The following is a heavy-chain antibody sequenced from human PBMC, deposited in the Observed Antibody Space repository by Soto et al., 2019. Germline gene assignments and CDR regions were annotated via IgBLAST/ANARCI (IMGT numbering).Heavy chain of an antibody. CDR3: ARVGSSRRFDP. D-gene: IGHD6-13*01. J-gene: IGHJ5*02. CDR1: GFTFSSYW. V-gene: IGHV3-7*01. CDR2: IKQDGSEK. Sequence: EVQLVESGGGLVQPGGSLRLSCAASGFTFSSYWMSWVRQAPGRGLEWVANIKQDGSEKYYVDSVKGRFTISRDNAKNSLYLQMNSLRAEDTAVYYCARVGSSRRFDPWGQGTLVTVSS.